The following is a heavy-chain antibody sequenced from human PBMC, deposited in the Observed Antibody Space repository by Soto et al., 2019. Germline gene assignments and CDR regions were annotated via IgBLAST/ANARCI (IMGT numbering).Heavy chain of an antibody. D-gene: IGHD1-26*01. CDR1: GFTFSSYG. CDR3: AKEGGLSGSYYISSSYYFDY. V-gene: IGHV3-30*18. CDR2: ISYDGSNT. J-gene: IGHJ4*02. Sequence: QVQLVESGGGVVQPGRSLRLSCVASGFTFSSYGMHWVRQAPGKGLERVAIISYDGSNTDYADSVKGRFTISRDNSKNTLYLQMNSLRAEDTSVYYCAKEGGLSGSYYISSSYYFDYWGQGTLVTVSS.